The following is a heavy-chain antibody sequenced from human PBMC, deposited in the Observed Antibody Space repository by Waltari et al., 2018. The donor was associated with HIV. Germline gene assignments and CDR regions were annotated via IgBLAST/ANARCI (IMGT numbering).Heavy chain of an antibody. CDR1: GGSISSYY. J-gene: IGHJ4*02. D-gene: IGHD6-13*01. CDR3: ARAEAAAGDLDY. CDR2: IYYSGST. Sequence: QVQLQESGPGLVKPSETLSLTCTVSGGSISSYYWSWIRQPPGKGLEWIGYIYYSGSTNYNPSLKSRVTISVDTSKNQFSLKLSSVTAADTAVYYCARAEAAAGDLDYWGQGTLVTVSS. V-gene: IGHV4-59*01.